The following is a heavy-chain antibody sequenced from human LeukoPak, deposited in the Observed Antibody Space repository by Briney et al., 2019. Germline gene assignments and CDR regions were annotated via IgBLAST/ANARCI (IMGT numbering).Heavy chain of an antibody. Sequence: GGSLRLSCAVSGFTFSDHYMDWVRQAPGKGLEWVGRSRNRAKSYTTDYAASVKGRFTTSRDDSKSTLYLQMNSLETEDTAVYYCSRDATGDHWGQGTLVSVSS. V-gene: IGHV3-72*01. CDR1: GFTFSDHY. CDR2: SRNRAKSYTT. J-gene: IGHJ4*02. CDR3: SRDATGDH.